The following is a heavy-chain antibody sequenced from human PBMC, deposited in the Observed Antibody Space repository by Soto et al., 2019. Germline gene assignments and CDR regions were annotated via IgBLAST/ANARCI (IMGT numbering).Heavy chain of an antibody. CDR1: GGTFISYA. CDR3: ARTDCSSTSCYKSRDYYYGMDV. J-gene: IGHJ6*02. CDR2: IIPIFGTA. D-gene: IGHD2-2*02. Sequence: GASVKVSCKASGGTFISYAISWVRQAPGQGLEWMGGIIPIFGTANYAQKFQGRVTITADESTSTAYMELSSLRSEDTAVYYCARTDCSSTSCYKSRDYYYGMDVWGQGTTVTVSS. V-gene: IGHV1-69*13.